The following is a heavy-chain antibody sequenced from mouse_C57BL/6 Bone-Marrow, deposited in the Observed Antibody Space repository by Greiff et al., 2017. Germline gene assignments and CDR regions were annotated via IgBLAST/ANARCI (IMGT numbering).Heavy chain of an antibody. D-gene: IGHD1-1*01. J-gene: IGHJ2*01. V-gene: IGHV1-74*01. CDR3: AYGSSSYYFDY. Sequence: VQLQQPGAELVKPGASVKVSCKASGYTFNSYWMHWVKQRPGQGLEWIGRIHPSDSDTNYNQKFKGKATLTVDKSSSTAYMQRSSLTSEDSAVYYCAYGSSSYYFDYWGQGTTLTVSS. CDR2: IHPSDSDT. CDR1: GYTFNSYW.